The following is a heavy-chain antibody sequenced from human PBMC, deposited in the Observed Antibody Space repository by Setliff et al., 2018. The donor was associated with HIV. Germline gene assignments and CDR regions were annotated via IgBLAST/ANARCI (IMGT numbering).Heavy chain of an antibody. CDR2: IYYNGNA. Sequence: PSETLSLTCAVSGGSMRSSGYSWTWIRQAPGKGLEWVGYIYYNGNAYYNPSLKSRVTISVDRSKNQFSLKLSSVTAADTAVYYCARVGGRGGSSWYLGTKMGRKYGMDVWVQGTTVTVSS. D-gene: IGHD6-13*01. J-gene: IGHJ6*02. V-gene: IGHV4-30-2*01. CDR3: ARVGGRGGSSWYLGTKMGRKYGMDV. CDR1: GGSMRSSGYS.